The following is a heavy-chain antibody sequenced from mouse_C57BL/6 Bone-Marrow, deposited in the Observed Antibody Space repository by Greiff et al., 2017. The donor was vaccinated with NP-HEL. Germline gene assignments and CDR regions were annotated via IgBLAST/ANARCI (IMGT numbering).Heavy chain of an antibody. Sequence: VKLQESGAELVRPGASVTLSCKASGYTFTDYEMHWVKQTPVHGLEWIGAIDPETGGTAYNQKFKGKAILTADKSSSTAYMELRSLTSEDSAVYYCTGSWRWLLPAWFAYWGQGTLVTVSA. CDR1: GYTFTDYE. D-gene: IGHD2-3*01. CDR3: TGSWRWLLPAWFAY. J-gene: IGHJ3*01. V-gene: IGHV1-15*01. CDR2: IDPETGGT.